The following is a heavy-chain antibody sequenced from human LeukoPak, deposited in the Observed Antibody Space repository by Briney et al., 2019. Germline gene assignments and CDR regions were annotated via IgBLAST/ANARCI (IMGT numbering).Heavy chain of an antibody. D-gene: IGHD1-1*01. CDR1: GFIFSEYG. Sequence: GGSLRLSCAVSGFIFSEYGFHWVRQAPGKGLEWVAVTKFDGSIKQYADSVKVRFTISRDDSKNTLYLQMNFLKSEDTAVYYCARWGGTRQYSFDYWGQGTLVTVSS. CDR3: ARWGGTRQYSFDY. V-gene: IGHV3-33*01. CDR2: TKFDGSIK. J-gene: IGHJ4*02.